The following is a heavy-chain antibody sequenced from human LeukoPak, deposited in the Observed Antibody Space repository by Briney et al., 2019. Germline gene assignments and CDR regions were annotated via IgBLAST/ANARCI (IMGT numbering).Heavy chain of an antibody. J-gene: IGHJ5*02. D-gene: IGHD6-19*01. CDR1: GGSFSGYY. CDR2: INHSGST. Sequence: SSETLSLTCAVYGGSFSGYYWSWIRQPPGKGLEWIGEINHSGSTNYNPSLKSRVTISVDTSKNQFSLKRSSVTAADTAVYYCARTPAPRSGWYGRWFDPWGQGTLVTVSS. CDR3: ARTPAPRSGWYGRWFDP. V-gene: IGHV4-34*01.